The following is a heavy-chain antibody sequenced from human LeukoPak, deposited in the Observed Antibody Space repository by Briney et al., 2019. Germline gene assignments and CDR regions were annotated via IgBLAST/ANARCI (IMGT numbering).Heavy chain of an antibody. D-gene: IGHD1-1*01. CDR2: INAYNGNT. Sequence: ASVKVSCKASGYTFTSYGISWVRQAPGQGLEWMGWINAYNGNTNYAQNLQGRVTMTTDTSTSTAYMELRSLRSDDTAVYYCARRQGTTLNFDYWAREPWSPSPQ. CDR1: GYTFTSYG. V-gene: IGHV1-18*01. CDR3: ARRQGTTLNFDY. J-gene: IGHJ4*02.